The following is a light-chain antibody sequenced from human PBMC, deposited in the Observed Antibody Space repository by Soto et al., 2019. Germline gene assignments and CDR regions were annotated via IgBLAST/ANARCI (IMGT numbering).Light chain of an antibody. J-gene: IGKJ4*01. CDR1: QSVSSN. V-gene: IGKV3-11*01. CDR3: QQHSNWPLT. Sequence: EIVLIQSPATLSLSPGERATLSCRASQSVSSNLAWYQQSPGQAPRLLIFDASNKATGIPARFSGSGSGTDFTLTISGLEPEDFAVYYCQQHSNWPLTFGGGTKVEIK. CDR2: DAS.